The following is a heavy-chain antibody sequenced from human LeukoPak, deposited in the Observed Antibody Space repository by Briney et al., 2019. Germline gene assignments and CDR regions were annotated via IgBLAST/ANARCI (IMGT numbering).Heavy chain of an antibody. CDR1: GYTFTSYD. CDR2: MNPNSGNT. CDR3: ARNTPYCRGGSCLLLRPLFDY. J-gene: IGHJ4*02. V-gene: IGHV1-8*01. D-gene: IGHD2-15*01. Sequence: ASVKVSCKASGYTFTSYDINWVRQATGQGLEWMGLMNPNSGNTGYSQKFQGRVTMTRNTSISTAYMELSSLRAADTAVYSCARNTPYCRGGSCLLLRPLFDYWGQGPLVPVSS.